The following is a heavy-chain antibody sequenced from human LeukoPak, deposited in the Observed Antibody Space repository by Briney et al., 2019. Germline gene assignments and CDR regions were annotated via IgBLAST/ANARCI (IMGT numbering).Heavy chain of an antibody. CDR1: GYTFTGYY. CDR2: INPNSGGT. J-gene: IGHJ6*03. V-gene: IGHV1-2*02. Sequence: ASVKVSCKASGYTFTGYYMHWVRQAPGQGLEWMGWINPNSGGTNYAQKFQGRVTMTRDTSISTAYTELSRLRSDDTAVYYCARGRTGYYYYYYYMDVWGKGTTVTVSS. D-gene: IGHD4-17*01. CDR3: ARGRTGYYYYYYYMDV.